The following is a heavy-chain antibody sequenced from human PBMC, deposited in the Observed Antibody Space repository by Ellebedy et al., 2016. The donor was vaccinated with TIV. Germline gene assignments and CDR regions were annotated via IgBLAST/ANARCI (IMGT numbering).Heavy chain of an antibody. V-gene: IGHV3-48*02. J-gene: IGHJ2*01. D-gene: IGHD5-24*01. CDR3: VRDGGRDGYTYWYFDL. CDR2: ISTTSSNI. CDR1: GNTFSSYN. Sequence: GGSLRLSCAASGNTFSSYNMNWVRQAPGKGLQWVSYISTTSSNIYYADSVKGRFTISRDNATNSLTLQMDSLRDEDTAVYYCVRDGGRDGYTYWYFDLWGRGTLVTVSS.